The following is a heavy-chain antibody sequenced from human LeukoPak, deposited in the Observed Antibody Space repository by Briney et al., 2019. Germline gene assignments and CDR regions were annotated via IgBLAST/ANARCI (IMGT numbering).Heavy chain of an antibody. CDR2: IRGKGNKYAS. Sequence: GGALRLSCAASGCTFSISAIHWVRQTSGKGLEWLCRIRGKGNKYASDYAASVKDRFAISRDDSKDTAYLQMDSLKIEDTAVYYCVRLFRPLSYGSGTYYALDAYDIWGLGTMVTVSS. CDR1: GCTFSISA. J-gene: IGHJ3*02. CDR3: VRLFRPLSYGSGTYYALDAYDI. D-gene: IGHD3-10*01. V-gene: IGHV3-73*01.